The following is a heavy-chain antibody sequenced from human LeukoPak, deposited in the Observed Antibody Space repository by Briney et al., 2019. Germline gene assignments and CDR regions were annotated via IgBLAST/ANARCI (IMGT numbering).Heavy chain of an antibody. CDR2: INHSGST. Sequence: ASETLSLTCAVYGGSFSGYYWSWIRQPPGKGLEWIGEINHSGSTNYNPSLKSRVTISVDTSKNQFSLKLSSVTAADTAVYYCARLGDGYNPHSFDYWGQGTLVTVSS. CDR3: ARLGDGYNPHSFDY. CDR1: GGSFSGYY. V-gene: IGHV4-34*01. D-gene: IGHD5-24*01. J-gene: IGHJ4*02.